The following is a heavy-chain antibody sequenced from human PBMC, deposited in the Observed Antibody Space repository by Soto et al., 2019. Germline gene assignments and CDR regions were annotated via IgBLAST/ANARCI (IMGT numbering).Heavy chain of an antibody. J-gene: IGHJ3*02. CDR3: AKDVTGYSSGNNAFDI. CDR1: RYSFISYG. D-gene: IGHD6-25*01. CDR2: INSGNGDT. Sequence: ASVKFSCKASRYSFISYGIHWVRQAPGQRLEWMGWINSGNGDTEYSQKFQGRVTITRDTSASTAYMELSSLRSEDTALYYCAKDVTGYSSGNNAFDIWGQGTMVTVSS. V-gene: IGHV1-3*01.